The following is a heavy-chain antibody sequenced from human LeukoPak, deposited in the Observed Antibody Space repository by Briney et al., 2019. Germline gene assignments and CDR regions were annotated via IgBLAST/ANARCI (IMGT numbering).Heavy chain of an antibody. J-gene: IGHJ4*02. CDR3: ANGGFRALAVAGD. V-gene: IGHV6-1*01. CDR2: TYYRSKWYN. Sequence: SQTLSLTCAISGDSVSSNSTAWTWIRQSPSRGLEWLGRTYYRSKWYNDYALSVKSRITINPDTSKNRFSLQLNSVTPEDTAVYYCANGGFRALAVAGDWGQGTLVTVSS. CDR1: GDSVSSNSTA. D-gene: IGHD6-19*01.